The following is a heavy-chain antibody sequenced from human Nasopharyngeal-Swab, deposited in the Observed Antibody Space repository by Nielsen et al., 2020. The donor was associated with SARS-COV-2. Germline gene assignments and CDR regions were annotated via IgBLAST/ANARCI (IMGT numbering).Heavy chain of an antibody. D-gene: IGHD5-18*01. CDR1: GGSFSGYF. CDR3: ARGLGTASDY. V-gene: IGHV4-34*01. Sequence: SQTPSLTRAVYGGSFSGYFWTWIRQPPGKGLEWIGEINHSGSTDYNPSLKSRVTISVDTSKNQFSLKLSSVTAADTAVYYCARGLGTASDYWGQGTLVTVSS. J-gene: IGHJ4*02. CDR2: INHSGST.